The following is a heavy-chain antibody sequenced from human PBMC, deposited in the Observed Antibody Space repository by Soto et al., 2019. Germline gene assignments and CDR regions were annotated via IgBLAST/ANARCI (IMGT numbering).Heavy chain of an antibody. CDR3: ARLFSYYYGSGSYFLLDY. D-gene: IGHD3-10*01. V-gene: IGHV5-10-1*01. Sequence: PGESLKISCKGSGYSFTSYWIIWVRQMPGKGLEWMGRIDPSDSYTNYSPSFQGHVTISADKSISTAYLQWSSLKASDTAMYYCARLFSYYYGSGSYFLLDYWGQGTLVTVSS. CDR2: IDPSDSYT. CDR1: GYSFTSYW. J-gene: IGHJ4*02.